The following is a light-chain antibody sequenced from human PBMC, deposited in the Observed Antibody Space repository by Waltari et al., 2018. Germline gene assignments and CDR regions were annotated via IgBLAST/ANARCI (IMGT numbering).Light chain of an antibody. J-gene: IGKJ1*01. CDR2: AAS. CDR1: QGITNY. Sequence: DIQMTQSPSSLSASVGDRVTITCRAGQGITNYLAWYQHKPGKVPKLLIYAASTLQSGVPARFSGSGSGTDFTLTISSLQPEDVATYYCQKYDSAPRTFGQGTKVEIK. V-gene: IGKV1-27*01. CDR3: QKYDSAPRT.